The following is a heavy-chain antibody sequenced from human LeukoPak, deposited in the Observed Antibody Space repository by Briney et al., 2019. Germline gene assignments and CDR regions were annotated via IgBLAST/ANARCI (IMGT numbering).Heavy chain of an antibody. Sequence: SGTLSLTCAVSGGSISSNNWWSWVRQPPGKGLEWIGKIYHSGNTHYNPSLKSRVTMSVDTSKNQFSLKLSSVTAADTAVYYCARHPARGAAGNTFDIWGQGTMVTVSS. CDR1: GGSISSNNW. D-gene: IGHD6-19*01. J-gene: IGHJ3*02. V-gene: IGHV4-4*02. CDR3: ARHPARGAAGNTFDI. CDR2: IYHSGNT.